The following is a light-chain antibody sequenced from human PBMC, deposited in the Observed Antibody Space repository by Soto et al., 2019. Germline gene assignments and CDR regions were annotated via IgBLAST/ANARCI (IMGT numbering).Light chain of an antibody. CDR1: SANIGAGYG. J-gene: IGLJ3*02. CDR2: GNS. Sequence: QSVLTQPPSVSGAPGQRVTSSCTGSSANIGAGYGVHWYQQLPGTAPKLLIYGNSNRPSGVPDRFSGSKSGPSASLAITGLQAEDEADYYCQSYDSSLSGWVFGGGTKVTVL. CDR3: QSYDSSLSGWV. V-gene: IGLV1-40*01.